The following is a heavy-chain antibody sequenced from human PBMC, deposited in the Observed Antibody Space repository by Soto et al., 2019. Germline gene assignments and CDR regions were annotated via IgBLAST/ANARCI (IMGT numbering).Heavy chain of an antibody. CDR1: GGSIRNGDYY. CDR3: VTVNLVGASYYFDY. V-gene: IGHV4-30-4*01. CDR2: VYYSGTT. Sequence: SATLSLTCPVSGGSIRNGDYYWGWIRQPPGKGLEWIGYVYYSGTTYSHPSLKSRVSISVDTSENQFSLRLTSVTAADTAVYYCVTVNLVGASYYFDYWGPGTLVTVS. D-gene: IGHD1-26*01. J-gene: IGHJ4*02.